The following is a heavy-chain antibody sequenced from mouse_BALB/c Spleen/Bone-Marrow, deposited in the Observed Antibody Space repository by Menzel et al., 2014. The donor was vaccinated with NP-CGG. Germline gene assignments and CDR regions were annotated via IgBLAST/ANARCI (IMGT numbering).Heavy chain of an antibody. Sequence: QVQLKESGTELVRTGTSVKISCKASGYAFTNYWLGWVKQRPGHGLEWIGDIYPGSGNTYYNEKFKGKVTLTADKSSSTAYMQLSGLTSEDSAVYFCTRRRSLDYWGQGTTLTVSS. V-gene: IGHV1-63*01. J-gene: IGHJ2*01. CDR2: IYPGSGNT. CDR3: TRRRSLDY. CDR1: GYAFTNYW.